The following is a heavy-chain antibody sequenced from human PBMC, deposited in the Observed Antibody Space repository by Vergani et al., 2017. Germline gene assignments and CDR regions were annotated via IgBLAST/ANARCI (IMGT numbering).Heavy chain of an antibody. Sequence: EVQLVQSGAEVKKPGESLKISCQISGYSFTNYWIVWVRQMPGKGLEGMGIIHPADSDTRYSPAFQGQVTISVDKSISTAYLQRSSLGASDSAMYYCARLYGRDSSGSKYFDYWGQGTLVTVSS. D-gene: IGHD3-22*01. V-gene: IGHV5-51*01. CDR3: ARLYGRDSSGSKYFDY. CDR2: IHPADSDT. J-gene: IGHJ4*02. CDR1: GYSFTNYW.